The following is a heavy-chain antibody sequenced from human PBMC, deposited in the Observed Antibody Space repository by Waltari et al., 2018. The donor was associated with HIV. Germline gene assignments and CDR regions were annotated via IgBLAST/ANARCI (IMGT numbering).Heavy chain of an antibody. Sequence: QVQLQQWGAGLLKPSETLSLTCAVYGGSFSGYYWSWIRQPPGQGLEWIGEINHRGSTNYNPALNRRVTISVGTSKNQFSLKLSSVTAADTAVYYCARGRRGGTYDILTGYYLSAGLDYFDYWGQGTLVTVSS. D-gene: IGHD3-9*01. J-gene: IGHJ4*02. V-gene: IGHV4-34*01. CDR3: ARGRRGGTYDILTGYYLSAGLDYFDY. CDR2: INHRGST. CDR1: GGSFSGYY.